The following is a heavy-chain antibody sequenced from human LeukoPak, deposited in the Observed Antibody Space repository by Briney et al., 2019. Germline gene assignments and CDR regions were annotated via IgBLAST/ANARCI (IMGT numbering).Heavy chain of an antibody. CDR3: AREFRSHRIFDL. CDR2: ISYDGSNK. CDR1: GFTFSSYA. Sequence: GGSLRLSCAASGFTFSSYAMHWVRQAPGKGLEWVAVISYDGSNKYYADSVKGRFTISRDNSKNTLYLQMNSLRAEDTAVYYCAREFRSHRIFDLWGQGTLVTVSS. V-gene: IGHV3-30*01. J-gene: IGHJ5*02.